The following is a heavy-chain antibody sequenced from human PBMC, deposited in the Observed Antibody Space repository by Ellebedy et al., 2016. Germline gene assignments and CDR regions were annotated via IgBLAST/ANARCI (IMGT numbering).Heavy chain of an antibody. Sequence: ASVKVSCKASGYTFTSYAMHWVRQAPGQGLEWMGWISAYNGNTNYAQKLQGRVTMTTDTSTSTAYMELRSLRSDDTAMYYCARDRYNDFWSGYYPDYYYYGMGVWGQGTTVTVSS. V-gene: IGHV1-18*01. CDR1: GYTFTSYA. CDR2: ISAYNGNT. J-gene: IGHJ6*02. CDR3: ARDRYNDFWSGYYPDYYYYGMGV. D-gene: IGHD3-3*01.